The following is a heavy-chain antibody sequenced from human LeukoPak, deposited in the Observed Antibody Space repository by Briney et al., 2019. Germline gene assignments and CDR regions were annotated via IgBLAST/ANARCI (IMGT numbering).Heavy chain of an antibody. J-gene: IGHJ4*02. D-gene: IGHD3-9*01. Sequence: PSETLSLTCTVSGYSITRGSYWGWIRQPPGKGLEWIANIYHSGSTYYNPSLKSRVTISVDTSKNQFSLKLSSVTAADTAVYYCARVYDILTGYVADLFDYWGQGTLVTVSS. CDR3: ARVYDILTGYVADLFDY. CDR2: IYHSGST. V-gene: IGHV4-38-2*02. CDR1: GYSITRGSY.